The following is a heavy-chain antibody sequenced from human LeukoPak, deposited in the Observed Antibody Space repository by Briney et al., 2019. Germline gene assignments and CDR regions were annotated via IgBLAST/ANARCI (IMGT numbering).Heavy chain of an antibody. CDR3: ARDLRGRYNWNSVPMDV. D-gene: IGHD1-7*01. CDR1: GYTFTSYG. V-gene: IGHV1-18*01. CDR2: ISAYNGNT. Sequence: ASVKVSCKASGYTFTSYGISWVRQAPGQGLEWMGWISAYNGNTNYAQKLQGRVTMTTDTSTSTAYMELRSLRSDDTAVYYCARDLRGRYNWNSVPMDVWGQETTVTVSS. J-gene: IGHJ6*02.